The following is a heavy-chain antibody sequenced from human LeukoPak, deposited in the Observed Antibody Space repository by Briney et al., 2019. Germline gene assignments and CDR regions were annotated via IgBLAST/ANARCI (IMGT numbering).Heavy chain of an antibody. CDR3: ARWYYYYGMDV. CDR1: GFTFSNYA. J-gene: IGHJ6*02. Sequence: GRSLRLSCAASGFTFSNYAMHWVRQAPGKGLKWVAVISYDGSNKYYADSVKGRFTISRDNSKNTLYLQMNSLRAEDTAVYYCARWYYYYGMDVWGQGTTVTVSS. CDR2: ISYDGSNK. V-gene: IGHV3-30-3*01.